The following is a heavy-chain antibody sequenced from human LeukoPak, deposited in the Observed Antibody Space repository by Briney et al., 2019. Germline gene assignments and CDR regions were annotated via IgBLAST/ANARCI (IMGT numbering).Heavy chain of an antibody. CDR1: GYTFTGYY. CDR2: INPNSGGT. D-gene: IGHD1-26*01. V-gene: IGHV1-2*02. J-gene: IGHJ4*02. Sequence: ASVKVSCKASGYTFTGYYMHWVRQAPGQGLEWMGWINPNSGGTNYAQKFQGRVTMTRDTSISTAYMELSRLRSDNTAVYYCARVRSGSYWRIDYFDYWGQGTLVTVSS. CDR3: ARVRSGSYWRIDYFDY.